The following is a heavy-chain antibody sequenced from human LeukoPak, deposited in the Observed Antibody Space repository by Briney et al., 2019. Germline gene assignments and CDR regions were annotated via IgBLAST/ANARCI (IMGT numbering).Heavy chain of an antibody. J-gene: IGHJ6*02. CDR3: ARVGYSYGYVYYYYGMDV. V-gene: IGHV1-18*01. D-gene: IGHD5-18*01. CDR2: ISAYNGNT. Sequence: WASVKVSCKASGYTFTSYGISWVRQAPGQGLEWMGWISAYNGNTNYAQKLQGRVTMTTDTSTSTAYMELRSLRSDDTAVYYCARVGYSYGYVYYYYGMDVWGQGTTVTVSS. CDR1: GYTFTSYG.